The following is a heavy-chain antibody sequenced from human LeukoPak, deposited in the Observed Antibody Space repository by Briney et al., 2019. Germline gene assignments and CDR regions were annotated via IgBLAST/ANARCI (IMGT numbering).Heavy chain of an antibody. CDR1: GHSISSYY. CDR3: AGGTYYDSSGYSN. J-gene: IGHJ4*02. Sequence: KASETLSLTCTVSGHSISSYYWSWLRQPAGKGLEWLGRIYTSGSPNYNPFLKSRVTMSVDTSKNQFSLKLSSVTAADTAVYYCAGGTYYDSSGYSNWGQGTLVTVSS. CDR2: IYTSGSP. D-gene: IGHD3-22*01. V-gene: IGHV4-4*07.